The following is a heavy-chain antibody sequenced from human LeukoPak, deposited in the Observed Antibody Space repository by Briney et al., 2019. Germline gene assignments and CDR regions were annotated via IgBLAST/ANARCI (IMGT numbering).Heavy chain of an antibody. D-gene: IGHD2-2*01. CDR1: GFTFSDYY. J-gene: IGHJ6*02. V-gene: IGHV3-11*01. Sequence: GGSLRLSCAASGFTFSDYYMSWIRQAPGKGLGWVSYISSSGSTIYYADSVKGRFTISRDNAKNSLYLQMNSLRAEDTAVYYCARAGIVVVPAALDYGMDVWGQGTTVTVSS. CDR3: ARAGIVVVPAALDYGMDV. CDR2: ISSSGSTI.